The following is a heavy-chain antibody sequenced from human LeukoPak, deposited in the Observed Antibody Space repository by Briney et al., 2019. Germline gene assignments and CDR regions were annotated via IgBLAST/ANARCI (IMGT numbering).Heavy chain of an antibody. V-gene: IGHV3-21*04. CDR1: GFTFSNAW. CDR2: ISSSSTYI. CDR3: AKDRMVWAI. Sequence: GGSLRLSCAASGFTFSNAWMSWVRQAPGKGLEWVSGISSSSTYIYYADSVKGRFIISRDNARNSLYLQMDSLRVEDTAVYYCAKDRMVWAIWGQGTAVTVSS. D-gene: IGHD2-8*01. J-gene: IGHJ6*02.